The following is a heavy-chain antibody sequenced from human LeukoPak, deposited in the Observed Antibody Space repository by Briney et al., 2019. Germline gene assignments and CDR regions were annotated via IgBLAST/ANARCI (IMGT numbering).Heavy chain of an antibody. CDR3: ARDPLRTWIQPDY. D-gene: IGHD5-18*01. J-gene: IGHJ4*02. CDR2: INPNSGGT. V-gene: IGHV1-2*02. CDR1: GYTFTGYY. Sequence: GASVKVSCKASGYTFTGYYMHWVRQAPGQGLERMGWINPNSGGTNYAQKFQGRVTMTRDTSISTAYMELSRLRSDDTAVYYCARDPLRTWIQPDYWGQGTLVTVSS.